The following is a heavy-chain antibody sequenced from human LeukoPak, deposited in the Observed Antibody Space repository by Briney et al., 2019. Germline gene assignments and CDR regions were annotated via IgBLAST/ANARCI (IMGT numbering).Heavy chain of an antibody. V-gene: IGHV3-7*01. J-gene: IGHJ4*02. CDR1: GFSFSAYW. CDR3: ARFGYVAAIDL. CDR2: INPAGTET. Sequence: GGSLRLSCAASGFSFSAYWMTWVRQAPGTGLEWVANINPAGTETYYVDPVKGRFTISRDNAKNLLYLQMNSLRAEDTAVYYCARFGYVAAIDLWGQGTLVTVSS. D-gene: IGHD1-26*01.